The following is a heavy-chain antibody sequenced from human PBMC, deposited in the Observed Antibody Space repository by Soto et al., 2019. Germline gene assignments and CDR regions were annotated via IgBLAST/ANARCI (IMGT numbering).Heavy chain of an antibody. V-gene: IGHV1-69*06. CDR3: ARAAPLRYFDWSRMDV. D-gene: IGHD3-9*01. CDR2: IIPIFGTA. J-gene: IGHJ6*02. Sequence: SVKVSCKASGGTFSSYAISWVRQAPGQGLEWMGGIIPIFGTANYAQKFQGRVTITADKSTSTAYMELSSLRSEDTAVYYCARAAPLRYFDWSRMDVWGQGTTVTV. CDR1: GGTFSSYA.